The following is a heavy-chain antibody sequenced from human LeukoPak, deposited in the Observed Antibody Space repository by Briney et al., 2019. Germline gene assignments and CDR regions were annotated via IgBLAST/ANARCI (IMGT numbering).Heavy chain of an antibody. Sequence: SETLSLTCAVDGGSVSGYYWSWIRQPPGKGLEWIGEINHSGSTNYNPSLKSRVTISVDTSKNQFSLKPSSVTAADTAVYYCARGYCSTTRCYTGKVSTAIGYWGQGTLVTVSS. J-gene: IGHJ4*02. D-gene: IGHD2-2*02. CDR2: INHSGST. CDR1: GGSVSGYY. CDR3: ARGYCSTTRCYTGKVSTAIGY. V-gene: IGHV4-34*01.